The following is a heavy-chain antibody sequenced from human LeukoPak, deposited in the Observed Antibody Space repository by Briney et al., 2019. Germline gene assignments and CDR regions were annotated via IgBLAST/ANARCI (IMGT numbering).Heavy chain of an antibody. J-gene: IGHJ1*01. CDR2: ISGSGGST. CDR1: GFTFSSYA. V-gene: IGHV3-23*01. Sequence: PGGSLRLSCAASGFTFSSYAMSWVRQAPGKGLEWVSGISGSGGSTYYADSVKGRFTISRDNSKNTLYLQMISLKTEDTAVYFCTSRTVAGISDPFFPWGQGTLVTVSS. CDR3: TSRTVAGISDPFFP. D-gene: IGHD6-19*01.